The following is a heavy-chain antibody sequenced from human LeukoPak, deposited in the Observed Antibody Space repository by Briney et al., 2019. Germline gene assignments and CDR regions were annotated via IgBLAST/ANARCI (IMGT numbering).Heavy chain of an antibody. CDR1: GVSISSSSKY. Sequence: SETLSLTCTASGVSISSSSKYWVRIAQPPGKGLVWIGNIYYSGITYSNPSLNSRDTISGDTSKNQFSLKLSSVTAADTAVYYCASYGGNPRAFDYWGQGTLVTVPS. CDR3: ASYGGNPRAFDY. J-gene: IGHJ4*02. CDR2: IYYSGIT. D-gene: IGHD4-23*01. V-gene: IGHV4-39*01.